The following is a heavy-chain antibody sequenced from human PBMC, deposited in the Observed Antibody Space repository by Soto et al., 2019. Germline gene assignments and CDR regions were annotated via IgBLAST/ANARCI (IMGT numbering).Heavy chain of an antibody. V-gene: IGHV3-48*02. CDR1: GFTFSSYS. J-gene: IGHJ4*02. Sequence: GGSLRLSCAASGFTFSSYSMNWVRQAPGKGLEWVSYISSSSSTIYYADSVKGRFTISRDNAKNSLYLQMNSLRDEDTAVYYCAREVPPYDSSGSNPFDYWGQGTLVTVLL. D-gene: IGHD3-22*01. CDR3: AREVPPYDSSGSNPFDY. CDR2: ISSSSSTI.